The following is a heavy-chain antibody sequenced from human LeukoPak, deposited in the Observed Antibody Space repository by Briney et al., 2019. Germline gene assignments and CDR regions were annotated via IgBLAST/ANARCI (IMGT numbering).Heavy chain of an antibody. J-gene: IGHJ4*02. D-gene: IGHD3-10*01. CDR3: AKDYYGSGYFDY. V-gene: IGHV3-23*01. CDR2: ISGSGGST. Sequence: GGSLRLSCAASGFTFSSYGMSWVRQAPGKGLEWVSAISGSGGSTYYADSVKGRFTISRDNSKNTLYLQMNSLRAEDTAVYYCAKDYYGSGYFDYWGQGTLVTVSS. CDR1: GFTFSSYG.